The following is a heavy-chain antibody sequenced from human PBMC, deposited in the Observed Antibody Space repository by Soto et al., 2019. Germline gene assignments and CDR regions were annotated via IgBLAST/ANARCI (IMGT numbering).Heavy chain of an antibody. CDR1: GYTFTSYG. CDR3: ATRSPAFDY. CDR2: ISTYKGNT. J-gene: IGHJ4*02. V-gene: IGHV1-18*01. Sequence: QVQLVQSGPEVKKPGASVKVSCKTSGYTFTSYGIAWVRQAPGQGLEWMGWISTYKGNTNYAQKFQGRVTVTTDTSTSTAYMELRSLRSDDTAVYYCATRSPAFDYWGQGTLVTVSS.